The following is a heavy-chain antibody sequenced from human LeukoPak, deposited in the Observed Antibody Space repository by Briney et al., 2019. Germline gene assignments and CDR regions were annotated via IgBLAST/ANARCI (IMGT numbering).Heavy chain of an antibody. CDR1: GYTFTSYD. CDR3: ARIGQWGYDFWSGYYDYFDY. V-gene: IGHV1-8*01. D-gene: IGHD3-3*01. Sequence: ASVKVSCKASGYTFTSYDINWVRQATGQGLEWMGWMNPNSGNTGYAQKFQGRVTMTRNTSISTAYMELSSLRSEDTAVYFCARIGQWGYDFWSGYYDYFDYWGQGTLVTVSS. J-gene: IGHJ4*02. CDR2: MNPNSGNT.